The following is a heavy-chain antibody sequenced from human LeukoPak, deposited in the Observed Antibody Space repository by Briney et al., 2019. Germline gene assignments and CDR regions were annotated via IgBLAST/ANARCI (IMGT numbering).Heavy chain of an antibody. CDR2: ISSSSLSYI. D-gene: IGHD2-15*01. J-gene: IGHJ3*02. V-gene: IGHV3-21*01. CDR1: GFTFSSYS. Sequence: PGGSLRLSCAASGFTFSSYSMNWVRQAPGKGLEWVSSISSSSLSYIYYADSVKGRFTISRDNAKNSLYLQMNSLRAEDTAMYFCARDSNPYCSGGSCTAFDIWGQGTMVTVSS. CDR3: ARDSNPYCSGGSCTAFDI.